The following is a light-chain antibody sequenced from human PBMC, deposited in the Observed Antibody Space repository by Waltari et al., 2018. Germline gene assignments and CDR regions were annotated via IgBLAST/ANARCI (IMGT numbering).Light chain of an antibody. CDR3: QQYGSSPRET. J-gene: IGKJ1*01. CDR2: GAS. V-gene: IGKV3-20*01. CDR1: QSVSSSY. Sequence: EIVLTQSPGTLSLSPGERATLSCRASQSVSSSYLAWYQQKPGQAPRLLIYGASSRATGIPDRFSGSGSGTDFTLTISRLEPVDFAVYYCQQYGSSPRETFGQGTKVEIK.